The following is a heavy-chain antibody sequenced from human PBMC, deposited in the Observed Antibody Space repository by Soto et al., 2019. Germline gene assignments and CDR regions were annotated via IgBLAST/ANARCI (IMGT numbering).Heavy chain of an antibody. D-gene: IGHD2-8*01. CDR1: GFSLDTSGVG. CDR3: AHDTLNYYGMDV. V-gene: IGHV2-5*02. Sequence: QITLKESGPALVKPTQTLTLTCTFSGFSLDTSGVGVGWIRQPPGKALEWLALIYWDDNKRYSPSLKSRLTIXKXXSINQVVLTMTNMDPADTATYYCAHDTLNYYGMDVWGQGTTVTVSS. CDR2: IYWDDNK. J-gene: IGHJ6*02.